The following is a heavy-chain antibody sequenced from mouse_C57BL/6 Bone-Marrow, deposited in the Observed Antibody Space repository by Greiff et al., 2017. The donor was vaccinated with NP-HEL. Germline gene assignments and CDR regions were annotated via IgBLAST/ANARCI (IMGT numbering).Heavy chain of an antibody. CDR2: IDPENGDT. D-gene: IGHD1-1*01. Sequence: EVQLQQSGAELVRPGASVKLSCTASGFNIKDDYMHWVKQRPEQGLEWIGWIDPENGDTEYATITADTSSNTAYLQLSSLTSEDTAVYYCTTITTLVAKYYFDYWGQGTTLTVSS. CDR3: TTITTLVAKYYFDY. J-gene: IGHJ2*01. V-gene: IGHV14-4*01. CDR1: GFNIKDDY.